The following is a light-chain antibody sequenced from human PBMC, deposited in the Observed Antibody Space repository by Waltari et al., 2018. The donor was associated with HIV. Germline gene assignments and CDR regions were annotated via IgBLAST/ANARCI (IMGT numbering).Light chain of an antibody. CDR1: SSNTGSNY. CDR2: RNN. CDR3: AAWDDSLSGG. J-gene: IGLJ3*02. V-gene: IGLV1-47*01. Sequence: QSVLTQPPSASGTPGQRVTIPCSGSSSNTGSNYVYWYQQLPGTAPKLLIYRNNQRPSGVPDRFSGSKSGTSASLAISGLRSEDEADYYCAAWDDSLSGGFGGGTKLTVL.